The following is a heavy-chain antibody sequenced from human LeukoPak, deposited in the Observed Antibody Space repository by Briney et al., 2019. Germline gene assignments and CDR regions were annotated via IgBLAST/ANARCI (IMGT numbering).Heavy chain of an antibody. CDR2: IKQDGSEK. V-gene: IGHV3-7*01. D-gene: IGHD6-13*01. CDR1: GFTFSSYE. CDR3: ARPLSPYSSSWGY. J-gene: IGHJ4*02. Sequence: PGGSLRLSCAASGFTFSSYEMSWVRQAPGKGLEWVANIKQDGSEKYYVDSVKGRFTISRDNAKNSLYLQMNSLRAEDTAVYYCARPLSPYSSSWGYWGQGTLVTVSS.